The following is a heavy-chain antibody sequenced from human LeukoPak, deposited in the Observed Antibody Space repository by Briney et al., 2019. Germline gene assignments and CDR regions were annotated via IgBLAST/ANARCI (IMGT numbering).Heavy chain of an antibody. CDR2: ISYDGSNK. Sequence: GGSLRLSCAASGFTFSSYAMHWVRQAPGKGLEWVAIISYDGSNKYYADSVKGRFTISRDNSKNTLYLQMNSLRAEDTAVYYCARVLGYCSSTSCSTFDYWGQGTLVTVSS. D-gene: IGHD2-2*01. J-gene: IGHJ4*02. CDR1: GFTFSSYA. CDR3: ARVLGYCSSTSCSTFDY. V-gene: IGHV3-30-3*01.